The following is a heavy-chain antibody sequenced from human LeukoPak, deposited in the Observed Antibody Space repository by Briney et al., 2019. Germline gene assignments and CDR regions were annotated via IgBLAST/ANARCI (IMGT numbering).Heavy chain of an antibody. CDR1: GFTFSSYA. D-gene: IGHD1-26*01. J-gene: IGHJ6*03. CDR2: ISGSGGST. Sequence: QPGGSLRLSCAASGFTFSSYAMSWVRQAPGKGLEWVSAISGSGGSTYYADSVKGRFTISRDNSKNTLYLQMNSLRGEDTAAYYCAGYGGSYPYYMDVWGKGTTVTMSS. CDR3: AGYGGSYPYYMDV. V-gene: IGHV3-23*01.